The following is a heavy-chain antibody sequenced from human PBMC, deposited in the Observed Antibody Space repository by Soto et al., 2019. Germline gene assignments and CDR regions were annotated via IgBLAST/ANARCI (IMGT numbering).Heavy chain of an antibody. J-gene: IGHJ2*01. CDR2: INHSGST. CDR3: ARVADLLSWDFDH. V-gene: IGHV4-34*01. Sequence: QVQLQQWGAGLLKPSGTLSLTCAVYGGSFSGYYWSWIRQPPGKGLEWIGEINHSGSTNYNPSLKSRVTISVDTSKKQFSRKLRYVTAADTAVYYCARVADLLSWDFDHWGRGTLVTVSS. CDR1: GGSFSGYY.